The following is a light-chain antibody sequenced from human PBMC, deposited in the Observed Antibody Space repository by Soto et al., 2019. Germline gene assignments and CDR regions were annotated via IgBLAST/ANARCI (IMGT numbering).Light chain of an antibody. V-gene: IGLV2-8*01. J-gene: IGLJ1*01. Sequence: QPVLTQPPSASGSPGQSVTISCTGTISDVGGYDYVSWYQQHPGKAPKLMIFDVSKRPSGVPDRFSGSKSGNTASLTVSGLQAEDEADYHCSSYAGSNNPGVFGTGTKVTVL. CDR1: ISDVGGYDY. CDR3: SSYAGSNNPGV. CDR2: DVS.